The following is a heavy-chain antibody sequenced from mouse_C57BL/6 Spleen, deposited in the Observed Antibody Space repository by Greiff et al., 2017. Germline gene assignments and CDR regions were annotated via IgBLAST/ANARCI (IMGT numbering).Heavy chain of an antibody. J-gene: IGHJ2*01. CDR2: FDPSDSYT. CDR3: GRWRCGSSYYFDY. V-gene: IGHV1-50*01. CDR1: GYTFTSYW. Sequence: QVQLQQPGAELVKPGASVKLSCKASGYTFTSYWMQWVKQRPGQGLEWIGEFDPSDSYTNYNQKFKGKATLTVEPSSSTAYMQLSSLTSEDSAVYYCGRWRCGSSYYFDYWGQGTTLTVSS. D-gene: IGHD1-1*01.